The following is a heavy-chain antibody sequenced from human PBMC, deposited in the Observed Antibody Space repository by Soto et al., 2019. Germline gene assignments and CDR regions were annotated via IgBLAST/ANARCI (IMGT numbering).Heavy chain of an antibody. CDR3: ARERPDGSRLDP. CDR1: GGSISSGDYY. D-gene: IGHD6-13*01. J-gene: IGHJ5*02. V-gene: IGHV4-30-4*01. Sequence: SETLSLTCAVSGGSISSGDYYWSWIRQPPGKGLEWIGYIYYSGSTYYNPSLKSRVTISVDTSKNQFSLKLSSVTAADTAVYYCARERPDGSRLDPWGQGTLVTVSS. CDR2: IYYSGST.